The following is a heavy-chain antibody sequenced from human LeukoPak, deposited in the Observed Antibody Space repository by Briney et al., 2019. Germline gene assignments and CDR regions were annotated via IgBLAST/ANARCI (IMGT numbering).Heavy chain of an antibody. CDR2: IYSGGST. J-gene: IGHJ4*02. Sequence: GGSLRLSCAASGFTVSSNYMSWVRQAPGKGLEWVSVIYSGGSTYYADSVKGRFTISRDNSKNTLYLQMNSLRAADTAVYYCARVSGDYATIDYWGQGTLVTVSS. D-gene: IGHD4-17*01. CDR1: GFTVSSNY. CDR3: ARVSGDYATIDY. V-gene: IGHV3-53*01.